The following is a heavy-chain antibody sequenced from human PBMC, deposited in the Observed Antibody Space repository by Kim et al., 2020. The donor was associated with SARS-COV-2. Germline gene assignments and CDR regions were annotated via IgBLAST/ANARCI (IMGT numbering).Heavy chain of an antibody. CDR2: MSWNSGSI. CDR1: GFTFDDYA. V-gene: IGHV3-9*01. J-gene: IGHJ4*02. Sequence: GGSLRLSCAASGFTFDDYAMHWVRQAPGKGLEWVSGMSWNSGSIGYADSVKGRFTISRDNAKNSLYRQMNSLRAEDTALYYCAKDTYYGSGSSFKYYFDYWGQGTPVTVSS. CDR3: AKDTYYGSGSSFKYYFDY. D-gene: IGHD3-10*01.